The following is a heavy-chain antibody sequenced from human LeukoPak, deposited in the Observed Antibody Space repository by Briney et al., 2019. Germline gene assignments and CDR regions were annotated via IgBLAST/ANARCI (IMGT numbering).Heavy chain of an antibody. Sequence: SETLSLTCTVSGASISNYYWSWIRQPPGKGLEWIGYTFYSGTTNYNPSLKSRVTVSLDTSKNQFSLQLRSVTAADTAVYYCARFTTVVPAFWYFDLWGRGTLVTVSS. V-gene: IGHV4-59*08. CDR1: GASISNYY. J-gene: IGHJ2*01. CDR3: ARFTTVVPAFWYFDL. D-gene: IGHD4-23*01. CDR2: TFYSGTT.